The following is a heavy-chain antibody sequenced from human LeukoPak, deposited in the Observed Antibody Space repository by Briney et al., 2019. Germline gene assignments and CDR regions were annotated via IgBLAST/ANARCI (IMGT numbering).Heavy chain of an antibody. CDR3: ARGARGSGNYEWFDS. CDR1: GYTFTNYD. J-gene: IGHJ5*01. D-gene: IGHD3-10*01. V-gene: IGHV1-8*01. Sequence: GASLKVSCKASGYTFTNYDINWVRQATGQGLEWMGWMNPKSDNTGYAQKFQGRVTMTRNTSISTAYMELSSLKSEDMAVYYCARGARGSGNYEWFDSWGQGTLVTVSS. CDR2: MNPKSDNT.